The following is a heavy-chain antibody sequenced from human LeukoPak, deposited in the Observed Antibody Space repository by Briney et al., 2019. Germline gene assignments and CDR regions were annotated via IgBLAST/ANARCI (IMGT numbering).Heavy chain of an antibody. J-gene: IGHJ4*02. CDR3: ARGTYGSGSHYFDY. CDR2: IYYSGST. Sequence: SETLSLTCTVSGGSISRYYWSWIRQPPGKGLEWIGYIYYSGSTNYNPSLKSRVTISVDTSKNQFSLKLSSVTAADTAVYYCARGTYGSGSHYFDYWGQGTLVTVSS. CDR1: GGSISRYY. V-gene: IGHV4-59*01. D-gene: IGHD3-10*01.